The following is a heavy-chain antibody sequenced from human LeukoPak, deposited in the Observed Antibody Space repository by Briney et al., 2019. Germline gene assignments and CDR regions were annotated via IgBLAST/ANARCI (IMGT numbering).Heavy chain of an antibody. J-gene: IGHJ4*02. CDR1: GFTFGDYA. Sequence: GGSLRLSCTASGFTFGDYAMSWVRQAPGKGLEWVSAISGSGGSTYYADSVKGRFTISRDNSKNTLYLQMNSLRAEDTAVYYCAKGTAAAGYWGQGTLVTVSS. CDR3: AKGTAAAGY. V-gene: IGHV3-23*01. D-gene: IGHD6-13*01. CDR2: ISGSGGST.